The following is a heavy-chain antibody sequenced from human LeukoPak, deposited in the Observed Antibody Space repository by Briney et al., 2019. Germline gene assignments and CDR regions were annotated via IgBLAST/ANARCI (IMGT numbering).Heavy chain of an antibody. V-gene: IGHV3-9*01. Sequence: GRSLRLSCAASGFTFDDYAMHWVRQAPGKGLEWVSGISWNSGSIGYADSVKGRFTTSRDNAKNSLYLQMNSLRAEDTALYYCAKVDGYSYGYFDYWGQGTLVTVSS. CDR3: AKVDGYSYGYFDY. J-gene: IGHJ4*02. CDR1: GFTFDDYA. CDR2: ISWNSGSI. D-gene: IGHD5-18*01.